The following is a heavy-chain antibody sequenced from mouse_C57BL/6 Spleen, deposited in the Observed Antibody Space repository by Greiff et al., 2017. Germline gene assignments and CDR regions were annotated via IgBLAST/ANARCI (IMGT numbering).Heavy chain of an antibody. J-gene: IGHJ2*01. CDR2: IDPEDGDT. CDR1: GFNIKDYY. Sequence: EVQLQQSGAELVRPGASVKLSCTASGFNIKDYYMHWVKQRPEQGLEWIGRIDPEDGDTEYAPKFQGKATMTADPSSNTAYLQLSSLTSEDTAVYYCTTYGSSSYYFDYWGQGTTLTVSS. V-gene: IGHV14-1*01. D-gene: IGHD1-1*01. CDR3: TTYGSSSYYFDY.